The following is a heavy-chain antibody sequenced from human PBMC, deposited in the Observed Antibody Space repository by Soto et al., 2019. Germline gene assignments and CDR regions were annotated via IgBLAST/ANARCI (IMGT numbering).Heavy chain of an antibody. V-gene: IGHV1-18*01. J-gene: IGHJ6*01. Sequence: ASVKVSCKASGYTFTSYGISWVRQAPGQGLEWMGWISAYNGNTNYAQKPQGSVTMTTDTSTSTAYMELRSLRCDDTAVYYCAREGSYGEGYFGMDVWGQGTTVTVSS. CDR2: ISAYNGNT. D-gene: IGHD5-18*01. CDR1: GYTFTSYG. CDR3: AREGSYGEGYFGMDV.